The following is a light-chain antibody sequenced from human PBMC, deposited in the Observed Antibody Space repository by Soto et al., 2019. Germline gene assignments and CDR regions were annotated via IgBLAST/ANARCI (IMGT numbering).Light chain of an antibody. Sequence: IVLPQSTATLSLSPVGRVPLSCRASQSVSSYVAWYQQKPGQAPRLLIYDASNRATGIPARFSGSGSGTDFTLTISNLQPEDFATYYCQQLNAYPLTFGQGTRLEI. V-gene: IGKV3-11*01. CDR3: QQLNAYPLT. J-gene: IGKJ5*01. CDR2: DAS. CDR1: QSVSSY.